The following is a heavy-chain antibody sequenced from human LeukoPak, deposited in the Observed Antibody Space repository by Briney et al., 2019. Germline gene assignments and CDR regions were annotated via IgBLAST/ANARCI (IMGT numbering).Heavy chain of an antibody. D-gene: IGHD3-16*01. J-gene: IGHJ5*02. V-gene: IGHV3-23*01. Sequence: GGSLRLSCAASGFTFSSYGMSWVRQAPGKGLEWVSAISGSGGSTYYADSVKGRFTISRDNAKNSLYLQMNSLRGEDTAVYYCAINLGRDGFDPWGQGTLVTVSS. CDR2: ISGSGGST. CDR1: GFTFSSYG. CDR3: AINLGRDGFDP.